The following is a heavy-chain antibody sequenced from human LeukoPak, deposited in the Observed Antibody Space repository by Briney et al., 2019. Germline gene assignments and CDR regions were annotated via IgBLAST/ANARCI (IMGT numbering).Heavy chain of an antibody. D-gene: IGHD2-2*01. Sequence: SETLSLTCTVSGGSISSYYWSWIRQPPGKGLEWIGYIYYSGSTNYNPSLKSRVTISVDTSKNQFSLKLSSVTAADTAVYYCARDRRVGYCSSTSCYPPGYYYYMDVWGKGTTVTVSS. CDR2: IYYSGST. J-gene: IGHJ6*03. CDR1: GGSISSYY. CDR3: ARDRRVGYCSSTSCYPPGYYYYMDV. V-gene: IGHV4-59*12.